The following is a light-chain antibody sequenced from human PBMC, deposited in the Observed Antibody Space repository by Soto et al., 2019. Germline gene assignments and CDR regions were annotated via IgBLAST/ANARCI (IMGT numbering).Light chain of an antibody. Sequence: MVLTQSPCTLSLSPGEGATLSCRASQSVNNNVLACYQQRPGQAPRLLIHAASIRATGIPARFSGSASGTDFTIITSRLEAEDFSVYYCQQYCSSLNFGGGTKVEIK. CDR3: QQYCSSLN. CDR1: QSVNNNV. V-gene: IGKV3-20*01. J-gene: IGKJ4*01. CDR2: AAS.